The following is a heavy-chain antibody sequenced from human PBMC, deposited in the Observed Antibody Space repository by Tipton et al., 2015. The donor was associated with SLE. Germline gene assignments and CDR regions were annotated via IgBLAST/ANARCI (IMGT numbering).Heavy chain of an antibody. CDR1: GFTFGDYA. CDR3: TGDYSSSWYFDAFDI. Sequence: SLRLSCTASGFTFGDYAMSWVRQAPGKGLEWIGFIRSKAYGGTTEYAPSVKGRFTISRDDSKSIAYLQMNSLKTEDTAVYYCTGDYSSSWYFDAFDIWGQGTMVTVSS. CDR2: IRSKAYGGTT. J-gene: IGHJ3*02. V-gene: IGHV3-49*04. D-gene: IGHD6-13*01.